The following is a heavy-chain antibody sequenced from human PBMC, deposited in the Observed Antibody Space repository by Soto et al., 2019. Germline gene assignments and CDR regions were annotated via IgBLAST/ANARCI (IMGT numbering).Heavy chain of an antibody. CDR1: GFTFSSYA. V-gene: IGHV3-30-3*01. CDR3: ARDKRDLRFLEWSYYFDF. CDR2: ISYDGSNK. D-gene: IGHD3-3*01. Sequence: QVQLVESGGGVVQPGRSLRLSCAASGFTFSSYAMHWVRQAPGKGPEWVAVISYDGSNKYYADSVKGRFTISRDNSKNTXXLQMNSLRAEDTALYYCARDKRDLRFLEWSYYFDFWGQGTLVTVSS. J-gene: IGHJ4*02.